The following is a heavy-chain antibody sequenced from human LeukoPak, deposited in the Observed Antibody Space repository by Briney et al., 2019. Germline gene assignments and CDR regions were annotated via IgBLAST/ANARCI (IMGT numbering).Heavy chain of an antibody. Sequence: GSLRLSCAASGFTFSNYWMHWVRQAPGEGLVWISRIKSDGSRTDYADSVKGRFTISRDNAQNSLYLQMNSLRAEDTAVYYCARRTPGYCSGGSCYAFQHWGQGALVTVSS. CDR1: GFTFSNYW. CDR2: IKSDGSRT. D-gene: IGHD2-15*01. V-gene: IGHV3-74*01. CDR3: ARRTPGYCSGGSCYAFQH. J-gene: IGHJ1*01.